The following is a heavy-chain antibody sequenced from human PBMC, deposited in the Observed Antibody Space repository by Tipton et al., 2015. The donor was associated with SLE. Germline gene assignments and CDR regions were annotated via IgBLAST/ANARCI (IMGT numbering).Heavy chain of an antibody. D-gene: IGHD3-10*01. V-gene: IGHV3-30*04. J-gene: IGHJ4*02. CDR3: ARGGITLFSHFDY. CDR1: GFTFSSFP. CDR2: ISNDGSKT. Sequence: QLVQSGGGVVQPGRSLRLSYVASGFTFSSFPMHWFRQAPGQGLEWVALISNDGSKTYYADSVKGRFTISRDNSRNTLFLQMNSLRAADTAVYYCARGGITLFSHFDYWGQGTLVTVSS.